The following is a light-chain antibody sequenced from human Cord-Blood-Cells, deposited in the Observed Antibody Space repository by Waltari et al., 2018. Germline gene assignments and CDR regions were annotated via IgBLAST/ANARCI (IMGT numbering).Light chain of an antibody. V-gene: IGKV2-28*01. CDR1: QSLLHSNGYTY. CDR3: MQALQTPLT. J-gene: IGKJ4*01. CDR2: LGS. Sequence: DIVMTQSPLSLPVTPGEPASISCRSSQSLLHSNGYTYLAWYLQKPGQSPQLLIYLGSNRASGVPDRFSGSGSGTDFTLKSSRVEAEDVGVYYCMQALQTPLTFGGGTKVEIK.